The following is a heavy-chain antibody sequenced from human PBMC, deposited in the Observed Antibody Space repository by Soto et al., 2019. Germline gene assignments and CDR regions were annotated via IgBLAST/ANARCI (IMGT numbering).Heavy chain of an antibody. CDR2: IHHTGLT. D-gene: IGHD7-27*01. CDR3: ASLGMGVETFDY. V-gene: IGHV4-4*02. Sequence: QVQLQESGPGLVKPSGALSLACAVSGGSIITRNWWNWVRQPPGKGLEWIAEIHHTGLTNYNPSLKSRVTISLDKSKNQFSLRLTSVTAADTAVYYCASLGMGVETFDYWGQGILVTVSS. J-gene: IGHJ4*02. CDR1: GGSIITRNW.